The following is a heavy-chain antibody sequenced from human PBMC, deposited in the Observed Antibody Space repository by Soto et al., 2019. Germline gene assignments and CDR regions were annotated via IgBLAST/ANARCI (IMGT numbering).Heavy chain of an antibody. V-gene: IGHV4-31*03. CDR2: ISSSGST. CDR1: SGSISSGDYF. D-gene: IGHD6-6*01. CDR3: ARGSFSSSSSWFDP. J-gene: IGHJ5*02. Sequence: SETLSLTCTVSSGSISSGDYFWTWIRQQPGKGLEWIGYISSSGSTYYNPSLMSRLTISVDSSVNQFSLHLSSVTAADTPVYYCARGSFSSSSSWFDPWGQGTLVTVSS.